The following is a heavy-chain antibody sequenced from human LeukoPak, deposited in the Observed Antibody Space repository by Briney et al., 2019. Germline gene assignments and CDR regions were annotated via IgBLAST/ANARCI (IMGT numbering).Heavy chain of an antibody. CDR2: IYYSGTA. CDR1: GGSINTCY. D-gene: IGHD3-9*01. Sequence: SETLSLTCTVSGGSINTCYWSWIRQPPRKGLEWIGSIYYSGTAKSNPALKSRVTISVDTSKNRGSLRLSSVTAADTAVYYCARDRGWIRAAHNDILTGHGMDVWGQGTTVTVS. V-gene: IGHV4-59*01. CDR3: ARDRGWIRAAHNDILTGHGMDV. J-gene: IGHJ6*02.